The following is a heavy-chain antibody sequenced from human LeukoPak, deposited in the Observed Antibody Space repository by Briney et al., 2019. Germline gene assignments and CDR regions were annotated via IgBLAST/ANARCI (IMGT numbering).Heavy chain of an antibody. CDR3: VKAIYYYGSGSYYKVFDH. D-gene: IGHD3-10*01. J-gene: IGHJ4*02. CDR2: INNNGNRT. V-gene: IGHV3-64D*06. Sequence: PGGSLRLSCSASGFTFKSYAMHWVRQAPGKGLDYVSAINNNGNRTYYGESVKGRFTISRDNSKNTLYLQMSSLRAEDTAVYYCVKAIYYYGSGSYYKVFDHWGQGTLVTVPS. CDR1: GFTFKSYA.